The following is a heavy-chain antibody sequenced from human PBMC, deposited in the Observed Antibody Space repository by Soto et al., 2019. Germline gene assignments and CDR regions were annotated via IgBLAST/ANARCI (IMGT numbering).Heavy chain of an antibody. Sequence: PSQTLSLTCAISGDSVSSSSVTWNWIRQSPSRGLEWLGRTYYRSKWYNDYAVSVKSRITINPDTSKNQFSLQLNSVTPEDTAVYYCARAKWLVQGGNYYYGMDVWGQGTTVTVSS. V-gene: IGHV6-1*01. CDR3: ARAKWLVQGGNYYYGMDV. CDR1: GDSVSSSSVT. CDR2: TYYRSKWYN. D-gene: IGHD6-19*01. J-gene: IGHJ6*02.